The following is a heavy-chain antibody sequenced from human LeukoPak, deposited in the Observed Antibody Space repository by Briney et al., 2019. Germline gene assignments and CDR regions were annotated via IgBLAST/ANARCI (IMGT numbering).Heavy chain of an antibody. Sequence: PSETLSLTCTVSGGSISSSSYYWGWIRQPPGKGLEWIGSIYYSGSTYYSPSLKSRVTISVDTSKNQFSLKLSSVTAADTAVYYCAAYSGYDYDEYYFDYWGQGTLVTVSS. CDR1: GGSISSSSYY. J-gene: IGHJ4*02. D-gene: IGHD5-12*01. CDR2: IYYSGST. V-gene: IGHV4-39*01. CDR3: AAYSGYDYDEYYFDY.